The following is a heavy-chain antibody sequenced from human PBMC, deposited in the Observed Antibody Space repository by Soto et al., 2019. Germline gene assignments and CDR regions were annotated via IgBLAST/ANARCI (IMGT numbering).Heavy chain of an antibody. Sequence: QVQLVESGGGVVQPGTSLRLSCAASGFTFSYYAMHWVRQAPGKGLEWVAVISYDGGEKYYAESVKGRFTISRDNSKNRLSLQMNSLRGEDTAGYYCAKALGELSLESYDSWGQGTMITVSS. CDR3: AKALGELSLESYDS. CDR1: GFTFSYYA. J-gene: IGHJ4*02. CDR2: ISYDGGEK. V-gene: IGHV3-30*18. D-gene: IGHD3-16*02.